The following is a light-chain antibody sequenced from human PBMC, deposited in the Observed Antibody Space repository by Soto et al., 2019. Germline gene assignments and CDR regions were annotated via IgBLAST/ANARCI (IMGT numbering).Light chain of an antibody. CDR3: QQFSSSPPHVT. CDR2: STS. CDR1: RSVSTNY. V-gene: IGKV3-20*01. J-gene: IGKJ4*01. Sequence: EVVLTQSPGTLSLSPGERATISCRASRSVSTNYLAWYQQKPGQAPKLLIASTSSRATGIPDRFSGCGSGSDFTLTISRLEPEDFAVYYCQQFSSSPPHVTFGGGTKVEIK.